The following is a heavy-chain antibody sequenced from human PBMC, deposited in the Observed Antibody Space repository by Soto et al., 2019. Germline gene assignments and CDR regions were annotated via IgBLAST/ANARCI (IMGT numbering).Heavy chain of an antibody. V-gene: IGHV3-23*01. CDR1: GFTFSSYA. D-gene: IGHD4-17*01. CDR3: AKDLPPRRSYGDSNWFDP. J-gene: IGHJ5*02. Sequence: GGSLRLSCAASGFTFSSYAMSWVRQAPGKGLEWVSAISGSGGSTYYADSVKGRFTISRDNSKNTLYLQMNSLRAEDTAVYYCAKDLPPRRSYGDSNWFDPWGQGTLVTVSS. CDR2: ISGSGGST.